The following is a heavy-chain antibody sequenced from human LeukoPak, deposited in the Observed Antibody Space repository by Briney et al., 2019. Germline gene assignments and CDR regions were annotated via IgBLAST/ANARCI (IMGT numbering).Heavy chain of an antibody. CDR3: AIYTTTRDWLDP. CDR1: GFTVSTYW. Sequence: GGSLRLSCAASGFTVSTYWMTWVRQAPGKGLEWVANIKEDGSQKYYVDSVKGRFTISRDNANNSLYLQMESLRAEDTAVYYCAIYTTTRDWLDPWGQGTLVTVSS. J-gene: IGHJ5*02. D-gene: IGHD2-2*02. V-gene: IGHV3-7*01. CDR2: IKEDGSQK.